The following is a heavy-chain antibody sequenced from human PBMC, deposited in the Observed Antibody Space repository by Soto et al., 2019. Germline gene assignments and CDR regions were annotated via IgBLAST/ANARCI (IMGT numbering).Heavy chain of an antibody. CDR3: ARDPTALRFLEWSLDY. V-gene: IGHV3-30-3*01. D-gene: IGHD3-3*01. Sequence: GGSLRLSCAASGFTFSSYAMHWVRQAPGKGLEWVAVISYDGSNKYYADSVKGRFTISRDNSKNTLYLQMNSLRAEDTAVYYCARDPTALRFLEWSLDYWGQGTLVTVSS. J-gene: IGHJ4*02. CDR1: GFTFSSYA. CDR2: ISYDGSNK.